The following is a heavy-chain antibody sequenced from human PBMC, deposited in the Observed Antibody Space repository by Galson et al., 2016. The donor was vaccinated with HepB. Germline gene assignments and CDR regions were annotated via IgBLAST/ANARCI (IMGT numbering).Heavy chain of an antibody. CDR2: IYAGDSDT. Sequence: QSGAEVKKPGESLKISCKGFGYSFSNYWIGWVRQMPGKGLEWMGIIYAGDSDTVYSPSFQGQVTFSADKSTSTAYLQWSGLKASDTAIYYCARHASGNFLVKPSDMWGQGTMVTVSS. J-gene: IGHJ3*02. D-gene: IGHD1-26*01. CDR1: GYSFSNYW. CDR3: ARHASGNFLVKPSDM. V-gene: IGHV5-51*01.